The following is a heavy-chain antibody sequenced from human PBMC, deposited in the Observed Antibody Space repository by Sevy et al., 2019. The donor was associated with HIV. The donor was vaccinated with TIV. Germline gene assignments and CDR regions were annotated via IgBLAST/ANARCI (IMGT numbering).Heavy chain of an antibody. CDR3: ATEYSNGFDY. CDR2: IWTEGDDE. CDR1: GFTFSTHA. V-gene: IGHV3-33*01. J-gene: IGHJ4*02. D-gene: IGHD4-4*01. Sequence: GGSLRLSCAAFGFTFSTHAMHWVRQAPGKGLEWVAVIWTEGDDESYADSVRGRFTISTENSKNTLYLQMNSLRSEDTAVYYCATEYSNGFDYWGQGTRVTVSS.